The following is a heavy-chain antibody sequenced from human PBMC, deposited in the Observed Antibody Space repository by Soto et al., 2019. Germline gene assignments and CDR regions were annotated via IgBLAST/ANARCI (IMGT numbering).Heavy chain of an antibody. CDR3: AKEVSLGSTVDLGY. V-gene: IGHV3-23*01. CDR1: GFTFSIFA. D-gene: IGHD7-27*01. CDR2: ISGSGGST. Sequence: GGSLRLSCSASGFTFSIFAMSWVRQSPGKGLEWVSTISGSGGSTYYADAVKGRFTISRDNSMGTLYLQMKSLRVEDTAIYYCAKEVSLGSTVDLGYWGQGALVTVSS. J-gene: IGHJ4*02.